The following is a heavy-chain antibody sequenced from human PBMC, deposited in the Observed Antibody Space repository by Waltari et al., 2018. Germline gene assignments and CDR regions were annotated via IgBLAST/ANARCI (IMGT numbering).Heavy chain of an antibody. CDR2: ISHDGSNK. CDR3: ARAEVGRITMIVVVTD. D-gene: IGHD3-22*01. Sequence: QVQLVESGGGVVQPGRSLRLSCAASGFTFSSYAMHWVRQAPGKGLEWVAVISHDGSNKYYADSVKGRFTISRDNSKNTLYLQMNSLRAEDTAVYYCARAEVGRITMIVVVTDWGQGTLVTVSS. V-gene: IGHV3-30-3*01. J-gene: IGHJ4*02. CDR1: GFTFSSYA.